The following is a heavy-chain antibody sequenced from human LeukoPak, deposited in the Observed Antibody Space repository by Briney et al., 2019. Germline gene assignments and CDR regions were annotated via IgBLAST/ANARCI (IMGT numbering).Heavy chain of an antibody. D-gene: IGHD3-10*01. V-gene: IGHV3-21*04. CDR2: ISSSSSYI. CDR3: ATWPGAWYGEDY. CDR1: GFTFSSYS. J-gene: IGHJ4*02. Sequence: GGSLRLSCAASGFTFSSYSMNWVRQAPGKGLEWVSSISSSSSYIYYADSVKGRFTISRDNSQNTIYLQMNSLRAEDAAVYYCATWPGAWYGEDYWGQGTLVTVSS.